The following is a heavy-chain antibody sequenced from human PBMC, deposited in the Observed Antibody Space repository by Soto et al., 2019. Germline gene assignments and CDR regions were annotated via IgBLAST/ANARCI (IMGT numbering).Heavy chain of an antibody. CDR2: ISNSRKGLEWVS. CDR1: GFTFDVYS. Sequence: GGSLRLSCAGSGFTFDVYSMNWIRQVPGKGLEWVSYISNSRKGLEWVSYITNTHITYGESVRGRFTISRDNAKNSVYLQMSNLRAEDTAIYYCVRDTSYAFDMWGQGTMVTVSS. J-gene: IGHJ3*02. CDR3: VRDTSYAFDM. V-gene: IGHV3-48*01.